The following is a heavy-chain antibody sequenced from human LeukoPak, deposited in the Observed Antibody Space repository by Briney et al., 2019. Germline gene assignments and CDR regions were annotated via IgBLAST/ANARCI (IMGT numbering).Heavy chain of an antibody. CDR1: GFTFSYYV. CDR2: ISSDGGST. Sequence: GGSLRLSCSASGFTFSYYVMHWVRQAPGKGLEFVSAISSDGGSTYYADSVKGRFTISRDNSKNTLYLQLTSLRPEDTAIYYCVRVPGWGQGTLATVSS. CDR3: VRVPG. D-gene: IGHD2-2*01. J-gene: IGHJ4*02. V-gene: IGHV3-64D*06.